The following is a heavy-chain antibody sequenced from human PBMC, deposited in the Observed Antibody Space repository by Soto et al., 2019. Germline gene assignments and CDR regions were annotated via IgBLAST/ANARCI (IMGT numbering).Heavy chain of an antibody. Sequence: GESLKISCKGSGYSLTSYWSGWVRQMPGKGLVWMGIIYPGDSDTRYSPSFQGQVTISADKSISTAYLQWSSLKASDTAMYYCATSPTGLRFLEWLLYPPQHRGQGTLVTVSS. V-gene: IGHV5-51*01. CDR1: GYSLTSYW. CDR3: ATSPTGLRFLEWLLYPPQH. CDR2: IYPGDSDT. D-gene: IGHD3-3*01. J-gene: IGHJ1*01.